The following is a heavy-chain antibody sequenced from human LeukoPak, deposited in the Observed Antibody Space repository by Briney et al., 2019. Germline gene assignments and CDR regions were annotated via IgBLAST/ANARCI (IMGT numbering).Heavy chain of an antibody. Sequence: SETLSLTCIVSGASISSGGNYWNWIRQPPGKGLVWIGYVFQTGSTHYNPSLKSRVNISLDRAKNHFSLKLSSVTAADTAVYYCAKGGSLDPWGPGTLVTVSS. V-gene: IGHV4-30-2*01. CDR1: GASISSGGNY. CDR2: VFQTGST. CDR3: AKGGSLDP. J-gene: IGHJ5*02. D-gene: IGHD6-6*01.